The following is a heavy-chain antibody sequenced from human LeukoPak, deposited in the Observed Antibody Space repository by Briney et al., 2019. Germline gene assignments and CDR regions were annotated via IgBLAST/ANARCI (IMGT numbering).Heavy chain of an antibody. CDR1: GGSISSGGYY. CDR2: IYHSGST. Sequence: PSETLSLTRTVSGGSISSGGYYWSWIRQPPGKGLEWIGYIYHSGSTYYNPSLKSRVTISVDRSKNQFSLKLSSVTAADTAVYYCAGVTYRSTGIIDYWGQGTLVTVSS. CDR3: AGVTYRSTGIIDY. V-gene: IGHV4-30-2*01. D-gene: IGHD1-14*01. J-gene: IGHJ4*02.